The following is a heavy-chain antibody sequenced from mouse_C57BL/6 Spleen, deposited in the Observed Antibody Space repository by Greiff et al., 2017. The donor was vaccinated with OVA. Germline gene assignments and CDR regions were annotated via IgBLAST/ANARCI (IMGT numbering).Heavy chain of an antibody. CDR3: ARSGITTVVATNWYFDV. J-gene: IGHJ1*03. V-gene: IGHV1-31*01. D-gene: IGHD1-1*01. Sequence: EVQLQQPGPELVKPGASVKISCKASGYSFTGYYMHWVKQSHGNILDWIGYIYPYNGVSSYNQKFKGKATLTVDKSSSTAYMELRSLTSEDSAVYYCARSGITTVVATNWYFDVWGTGTTVTVSS. CDR2: IYPYNGVS. CDR1: GYSFTGYY.